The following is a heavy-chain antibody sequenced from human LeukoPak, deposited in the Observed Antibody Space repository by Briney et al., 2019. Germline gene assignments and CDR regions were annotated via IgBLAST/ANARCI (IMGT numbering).Heavy chain of an antibody. V-gene: IGHV3-21*01. CDR3: ARGRRMTYYYDSSGYYLDY. CDR2: ISSSSSYI. J-gene: IGHJ4*02. Sequence: GGSLGLSCAASGFTFSSYSMNWVRQAPGKGLEWVSFISSSSSYIYYADSVKGRFTISRDNAKNSLYLQMNSLRAEDTAVYYCARGRRMTYYYDSSGYYLDYWGQGTLVTVSS. D-gene: IGHD3-22*01. CDR1: GFTFSSYS.